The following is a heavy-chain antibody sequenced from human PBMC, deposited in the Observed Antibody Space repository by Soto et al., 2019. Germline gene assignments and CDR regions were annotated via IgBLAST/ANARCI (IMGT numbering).Heavy chain of an antibody. CDR3: AGRYCVDTSCYTTFVY. J-gene: IGHJ4*02. D-gene: IGHD2-2*02. Sequence: SETLSLTCTVSGGSISSSSYYWGWIRQPPGKGLEWIGSIYYSGYTYYNPSLKSRVTISVDTSKYQFSVKLGCVAAADPVVYLCAGRYCVDTSCYTTFVYWGQGTVVTVSS. CDR2: IYYSGYT. CDR1: GGSISSSSYY. V-gene: IGHV4-39*01.